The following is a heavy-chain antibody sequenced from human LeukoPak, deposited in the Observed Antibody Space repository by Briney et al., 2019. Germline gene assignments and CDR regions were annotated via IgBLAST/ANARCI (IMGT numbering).Heavy chain of an antibody. CDR3: ARVSSLEWLFPDF. D-gene: IGHD3-3*01. Sequence: GGSLRLSCAASGFTFSSYGMHWVRQAPGKGLEWVAVIWYDGSNKYYADSVKGRFTISRDNSKNTLYLQMNSLRAEDTAVYYCARVSSLEWLFPDFWGQGTLVTVSS. CDR2: IWYDGSNK. CDR1: GFTFSSYG. J-gene: IGHJ4*02. V-gene: IGHV3-33*01.